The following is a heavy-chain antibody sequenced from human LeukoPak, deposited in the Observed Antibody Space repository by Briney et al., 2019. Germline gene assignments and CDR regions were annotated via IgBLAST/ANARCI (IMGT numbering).Heavy chain of an antibody. CDR1: GFTPSIYA. J-gene: IGHJ6*03. CDR3: ARESLREYYYYYMDV. CDR2: ISYDGSNK. V-gene: IGHV3-30*01. D-gene: IGHD4-17*01. Sequence: RGSLRLSCAASGFTPSIYAMHWVRQAPGKGREWVAVISYDGSNKYYADSVKGPFNSSRDNSKNPLYLQMNSLRAEDTAVYYGARESLREYYYYYMDVWGKGTTVTVSS.